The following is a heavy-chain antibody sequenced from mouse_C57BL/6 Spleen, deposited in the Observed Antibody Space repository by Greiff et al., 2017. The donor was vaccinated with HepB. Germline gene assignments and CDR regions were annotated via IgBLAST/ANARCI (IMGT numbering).Heavy chain of an antibody. CDR3: TLPYFDY. J-gene: IGHJ2*01. CDR2: IDPENGDT. Sequence: EVQLQHSGAELVRPGASVKLSCTASGFNIKDDYMHWVKQRPEQGLEWIGWIDPENGDTEYASKFQGKATITADTSSNTAYLQLSSLTSEDTAVYYCTLPYFDYWGQGTTLTVSS. V-gene: IGHV14-4*01. CDR1: GFNIKDDY.